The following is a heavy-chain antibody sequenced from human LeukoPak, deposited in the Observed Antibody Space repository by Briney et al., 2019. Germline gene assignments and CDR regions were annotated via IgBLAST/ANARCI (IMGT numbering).Heavy chain of an antibody. Sequence: SETLSLTCTVSGGSISSSSYYWGWIRQPPGKGLEWIGSIYYSGSTYYNPSLKSRVTISVDTSKNQFSLKLSSVTAADTAVYYCARDQAVVEGYCSGGSCYPDAFDIWGQGTMVTVSS. CDR1: GGSISSSSYY. CDR3: ARDQAVVEGYCSGGSCYPDAFDI. J-gene: IGHJ3*02. V-gene: IGHV4-39*07. CDR2: IYYSGST. D-gene: IGHD2-15*01.